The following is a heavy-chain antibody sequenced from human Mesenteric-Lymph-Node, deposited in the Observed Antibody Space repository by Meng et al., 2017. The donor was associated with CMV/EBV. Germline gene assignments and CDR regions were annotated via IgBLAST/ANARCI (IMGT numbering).Heavy chain of an antibody. CDR1: GYTFTGYY. D-gene: IGHD2-15*01. CDR3: ARGYCSGGSFYRSNWFGP. Sequence: ASVKVSCKASGYTFTGYYMHWVRQAPGQGLEWMGWINPNSGGTNYAQKFQGRVTMTRDTSISTAYMELSRLRSDDTAVYYCARGYCSGGSFYRSNWFGPWGQGTLVTVSS. V-gene: IGHV1-2*02. CDR2: INPNSGGT. J-gene: IGHJ5*02.